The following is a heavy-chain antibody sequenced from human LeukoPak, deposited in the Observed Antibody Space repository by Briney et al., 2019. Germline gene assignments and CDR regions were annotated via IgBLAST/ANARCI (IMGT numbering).Heavy chain of an antibody. J-gene: IGHJ4*02. D-gene: IGHD5-24*01. CDR2: IYYSGST. V-gene: IGHV4-39*01. CDR3: ARVEMATAY. Sequence: SETLSLTCTVSGGSISSSSYYWGWIRQPPGKGLEWIGSIYYSGSTYYNPSLKSRVTISVDTSKNQFSLKLSSVTAADTAVYYCARVEMATAYWCQGTLVTVSS. CDR1: GGSISSSSYY.